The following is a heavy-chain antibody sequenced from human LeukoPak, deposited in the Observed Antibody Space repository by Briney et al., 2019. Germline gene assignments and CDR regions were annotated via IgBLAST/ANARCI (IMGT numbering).Heavy chain of an antibody. Sequence: PGGSLRLSCTVSGFSFSNYWMSWVRQAPGKGLEWMANMNQDETETNYVDSVKGRFIISRDNAKNSLFLRMNSLRVEDTAMYYCARVRSPPEDNSNYRPVDYWGQGILVTVFS. J-gene: IGHJ4*02. CDR3: ARVRSPPEDNSNYRPVDY. D-gene: IGHD1-1*01. CDR2: MNQDETET. V-gene: IGHV3-7*03. CDR1: GFSFSNYW.